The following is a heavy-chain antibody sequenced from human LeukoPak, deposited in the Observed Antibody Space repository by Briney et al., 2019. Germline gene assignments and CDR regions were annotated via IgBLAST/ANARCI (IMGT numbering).Heavy chain of an antibody. CDR1: GYTFTGYY. J-gene: IGHJ4*02. V-gene: IGHV1-2*02. CDR2: INPNSGGT. Sequence: GASVKVSCKASGYTFTGYYMHWVRQAPGQGLEWMGWINPNSGGTNYAQKFQGRVTMTRNTSISTAYMELSSLRSEDTAVYYCARGEEIPAYYFDYWGQGTLVTVSS. D-gene: IGHD2-21*01. CDR3: ARGEEIPAYYFDY.